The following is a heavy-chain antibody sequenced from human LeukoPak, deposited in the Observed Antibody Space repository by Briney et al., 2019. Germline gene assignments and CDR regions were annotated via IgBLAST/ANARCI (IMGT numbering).Heavy chain of an antibody. D-gene: IGHD1-26*01. CDR1: GYTFTSYA. V-gene: IGHV1-3*01. CDR3: ARNQYSGSYSPRDGMDV. Sequence: ASVKVSCKASGYTFTSYAMHWVRQAPGQRLEWMGWINAGNGNTKYSQKFQGRVTITRDTSTSTAYMELRSLRSDDTAVYYCARNQYSGSYSPRDGMDVWGKGTTVTVSS. CDR2: INAGNGNT. J-gene: IGHJ6*04.